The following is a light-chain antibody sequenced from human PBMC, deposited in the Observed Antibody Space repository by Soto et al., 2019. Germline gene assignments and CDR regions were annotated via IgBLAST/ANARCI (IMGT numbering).Light chain of an antibody. CDR2: DAS. V-gene: IGKV1-5*01. CDR1: QSISSW. J-gene: IGKJ1*01. CDR3: QQYNSYST. Sequence: DIQMTQSPSTLSASVGDRVTITCRASQSISSWLAWYQQKPGKAPKLLIYDASSLEGGVPSRFSGSGSGTEFTLTSSSLQPADVATYYCQQYNSYSTFGQGTKVEIK.